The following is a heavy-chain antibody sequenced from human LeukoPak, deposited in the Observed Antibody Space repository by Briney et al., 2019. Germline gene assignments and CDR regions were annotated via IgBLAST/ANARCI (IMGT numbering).Heavy chain of an antibody. Sequence: VKVSCKASGYTFTSYGISRVRQAPGNGLGRMGWISAYNVNTNYEQKLQGSVTMTTDTSTSTAYMELRSLRSDDTAVYSCAKWKFGDSSPSHWGQGTLVTVSS. CDR2: ISAYNVNT. J-gene: IGHJ4*02. CDR3: AKWKFGDSSPSH. CDR1: GYTFTSYG. D-gene: IGHD6-6*01. V-gene: IGHV1-18*01.